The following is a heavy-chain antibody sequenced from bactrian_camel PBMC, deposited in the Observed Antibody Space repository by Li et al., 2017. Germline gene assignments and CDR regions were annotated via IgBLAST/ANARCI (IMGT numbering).Heavy chain of an antibody. Sequence: LVESGGGLLQPGGSLRLSCAASGFPFSSHAMTWVRQAPGKGLEWVSRINEVGVTYYRDSVKGRFTISRDNAKNTVTLQMNSLTTDDSAVYYCAAEGRASSASYNYWGQGTQVTVS. D-gene: IGHD6*01. CDR2: INEVGVT. CDR3: AAEGRASSASYNY. J-gene: IGHJ4*01. V-gene: IGHV3S40*01. CDR1: GFPFSSHA.